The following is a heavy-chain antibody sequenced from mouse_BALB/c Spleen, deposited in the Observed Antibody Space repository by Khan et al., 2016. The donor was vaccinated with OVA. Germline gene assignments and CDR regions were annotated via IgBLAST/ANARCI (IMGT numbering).Heavy chain of an antibody. V-gene: IGHV1-7*01. J-gene: IGHJ2*01. CDR2: INPTSGYT. Sequence: QVHVKQSGAELVKPGASVKMSCKASGYTFTSYWMHWIKQRPGQGLEWIGYINPTSGYTDYNQKFKDKATLTADKSSSTAYMQLSSLTSDDSAVYYCARDRIDYWGQGTALTVSS. CDR3: ARDRIDY. CDR1: GYTFTSYW.